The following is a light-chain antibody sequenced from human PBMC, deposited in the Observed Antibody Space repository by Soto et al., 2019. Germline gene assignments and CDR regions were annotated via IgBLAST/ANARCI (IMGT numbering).Light chain of an antibody. Sequence: QTVVTQEPSLTVSPGGTVTLTCASSTGAVTSAYYPNWFQQKPGQAPRALIYSTTNKQSWTPARFSGSLLGGKAALTLSGVQPEEEAEYYCLLYYGGTWVFGGGTQLTVL. J-gene: IGLJ3*02. CDR2: STT. CDR1: TGAVTSAYY. V-gene: IGLV7-43*01. CDR3: LLYYGGTWV.